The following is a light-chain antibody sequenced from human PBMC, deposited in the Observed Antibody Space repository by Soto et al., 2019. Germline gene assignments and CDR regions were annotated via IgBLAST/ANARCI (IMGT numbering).Light chain of an antibody. J-gene: IGLJ3*02. CDR2: EVS. Sequence: QSALTQPASVSGSPGQSITISCTGTSSDVGSYNYVSWYQQHPGKAPKLMIYEVSNRPSGVSDRFSGSRSGNTASLTISGHQAEDEADYYCISYTSSSTWVFGGGTKLTVL. V-gene: IGLV2-14*01. CDR1: SSDVGSYNY. CDR3: ISYTSSSTWV.